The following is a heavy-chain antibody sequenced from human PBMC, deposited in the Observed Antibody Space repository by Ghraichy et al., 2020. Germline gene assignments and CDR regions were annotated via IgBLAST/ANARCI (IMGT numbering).Heavy chain of an antibody. J-gene: IGHJ3*02. Sequence: GGSLRLSCAASGFTFSSYSMNWVRQAPGKGLEWVSSISSSSSYIYYADSVKGRFTISRDNAKNSLYLQMNSLRAEDTAVYYCARDGLEYYDSSGYTIWGQGTMVTVSS. CDR1: GFTFSSYS. CDR3: ARDGLEYYDSSGYTI. CDR2: ISSSSSYI. D-gene: IGHD3-22*01. V-gene: IGHV3-21*01.